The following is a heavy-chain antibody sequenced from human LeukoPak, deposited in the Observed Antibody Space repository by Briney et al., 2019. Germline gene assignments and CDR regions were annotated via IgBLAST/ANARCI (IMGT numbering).Heavy chain of an antibody. CDR2: IYYSGST. CDR1: GDSISSYH. J-gene: IGHJ4*02. Sequence: SETLSLTCSVSGDSISSYHWSSIRQPPGKGLEWIGYIYYSGSTNYNPSLKSRVTISVDTSKNQFSLKLSSVTAADTAVYYCAREVAAAGTIDYWGQGTLVTVSS. V-gene: IGHV4-59*01. CDR3: AREVAAAGTIDY. D-gene: IGHD6-13*01.